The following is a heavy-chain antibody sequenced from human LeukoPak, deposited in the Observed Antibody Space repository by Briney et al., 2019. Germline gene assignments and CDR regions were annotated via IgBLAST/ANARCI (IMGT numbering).Heavy chain of an antibody. CDR3: AKDRYYYDSSGYYSGTEKTTYYFDY. D-gene: IGHD3-22*01. V-gene: IGHV3-23*01. CDR1: GFTFSSYA. J-gene: IGHJ4*02. CDR2: ISGSGGST. Sequence: GSLRLSCSASGFTFSSYAMSWVRQAPGKGVEGVSAISGSGGSTYYADSVKGRFTISRDNSKNTLYLQMNSLRAEDTAVYYCAKDRYYYDSSGYYSGTEKTTYYFDYWGQGTLVTVSS.